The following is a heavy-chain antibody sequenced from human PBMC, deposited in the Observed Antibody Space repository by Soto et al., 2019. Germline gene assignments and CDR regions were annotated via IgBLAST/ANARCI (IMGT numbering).Heavy chain of an antibody. V-gene: IGHV4-34*01. D-gene: IGHD3-10*01. CDR1: GGSFSGYY. J-gene: IGHJ4*02. CDR3: ARAPRVWFGEKYFDY. Sequence: SETLSLTCAVYGGSFSGYYWSWIRQPPGKGLEWIGEINHSGSTNYNPSLKSRVTISVDTSKNQFSLKLSSVTAADTAVYYCARAPRVWFGEKYFDYWGQGTLVTVSS. CDR2: INHSGST.